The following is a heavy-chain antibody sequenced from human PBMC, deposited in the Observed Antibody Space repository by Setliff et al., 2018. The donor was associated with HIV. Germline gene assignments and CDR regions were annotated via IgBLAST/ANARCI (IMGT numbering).Heavy chain of an antibody. CDR3: ARGPVSGYDRGWVDS. D-gene: IGHD5-12*01. J-gene: IGHJ4*02. V-gene: IGHV4-34*01. Sequence: ASETLSLTCAVYGSSFNNYYWSWIRQSPGKGLEWIGEIDHSGGPSYKSSLKSRVTITIDTSKNQFSLKVTSVTAADTAIYYCARGPVSGYDRGWVDSWGQGTQVTVSS. CDR2: IDHSGGP. CDR1: GSSFNNYY.